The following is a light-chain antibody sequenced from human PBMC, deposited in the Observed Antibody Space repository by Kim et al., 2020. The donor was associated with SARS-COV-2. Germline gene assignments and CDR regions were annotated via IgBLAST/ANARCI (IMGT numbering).Light chain of an antibody. Sequence: SSELTQDPAVSVALGQTVRITCQGDSLRSYYATCYQQKPRQAPVLVIYGRNNRPSGIPDRFSGSTSGNTASLTISGAQAEDEADFYCQSRNSGGNVVFGGGTKLTVL. J-gene: IGLJ2*01. V-gene: IGLV3-19*01. CDR3: QSRNSGGNVV. CDR1: SLRSYY. CDR2: GRN.